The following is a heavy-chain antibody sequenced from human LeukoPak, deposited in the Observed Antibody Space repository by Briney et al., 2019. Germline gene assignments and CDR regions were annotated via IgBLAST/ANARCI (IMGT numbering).Heavy chain of an antibody. CDR2: IYYSGST. J-gene: IGHJ3*02. Sequence: SETLSLTCTVSGGSISSYYWSWIRQPPGKGLEWFGYIYYSGSTNYNPSLKSRVTISVDTSKNQFSLKLSSVTAADTAVYYCVSLGYCSSTSCAGVGIWGQGTMVTVSS. V-gene: IGHV4-59*01. CDR3: VSLGYCSSTSCAGVGI. CDR1: GGSISSYY. D-gene: IGHD2-2*01.